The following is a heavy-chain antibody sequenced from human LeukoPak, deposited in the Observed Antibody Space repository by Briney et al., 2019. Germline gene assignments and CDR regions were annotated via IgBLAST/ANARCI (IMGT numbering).Heavy chain of an antibody. CDR1: GFTFSSYS. Sequence: PGGSLRLSCAASGFTFSSYSMNWVRQAPGKGLEWVSSISSSSSYIYYADSVKGRFTISRDNAKNSLYLQMNSLRAEDTAVYYCARFGATGYASLSYWGQGTLVTVSS. V-gene: IGHV3-21*01. J-gene: IGHJ4*02. D-gene: IGHD1-26*01. CDR2: ISSSSSYI. CDR3: ARFGATGYASLSY.